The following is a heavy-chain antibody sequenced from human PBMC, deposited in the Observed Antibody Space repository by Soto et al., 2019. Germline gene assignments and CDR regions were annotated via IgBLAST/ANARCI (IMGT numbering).Heavy chain of an antibody. Sequence: SETLSLTCTVSGDSISGDTYFWGWIRQPPGKGLEWIGEINHSGSTNYNPSLKSRVTISVDTSKNQFSLKLSSVTAADTAVYYCARGGPSYFDYWGQGT. V-gene: IGHV4-61*05. J-gene: IGHJ4*02. CDR1: GDSISGDTYF. CDR2: INHSGST. D-gene: IGHD3-16*01. CDR3: ARGGPSYFDY.